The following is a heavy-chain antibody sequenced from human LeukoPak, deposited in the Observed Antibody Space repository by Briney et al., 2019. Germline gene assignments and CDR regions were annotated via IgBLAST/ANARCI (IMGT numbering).Heavy chain of an antibody. CDR1: GFTFSSYS. CDR2: ISSSSSTI. D-gene: IGHD6-19*01. Sequence: PGGSLRLSCAASGFTFSSYSMNWVRQAPGNGLEWVSYISSSSSTIYYADSVKGRFTISRDNAKNSLYLQMNSLRAEDTAVYYCARTDPIAGIAVAGTVPSSRISYYMDVWGKGTTVTVSS. V-gene: IGHV3-48*04. J-gene: IGHJ6*03. CDR3: ARTDPIAGIAVAGTVPSSRISYYMDV.